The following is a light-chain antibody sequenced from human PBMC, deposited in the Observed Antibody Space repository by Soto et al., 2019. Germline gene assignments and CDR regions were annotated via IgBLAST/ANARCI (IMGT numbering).Light chain of an antibody. CDR3: CSYAGSSNWV. J-gene: IGLJ3*02. V-gene: IGLV2-23*02. CDR2: EVT. CDR1: SSDVGSHNF. Sequence: QSALTQPASVSGSPGQSITISCTGTSSDVGSHNFVSWYQQRPGKAPKLMIFEVTKRPSGVSNRFSASKSGITASLTKSGVQTEDEVDYYCCSYAGSSNWVFGGGTKLTV.